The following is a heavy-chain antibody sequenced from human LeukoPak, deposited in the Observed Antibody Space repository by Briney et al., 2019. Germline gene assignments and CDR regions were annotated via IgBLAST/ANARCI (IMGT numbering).Heavy chain of an antibody. CDR3: ARDRYYGSGNPNWFDP. J-gene: IGHJ5*02. CDR1: GGSISSYY. V-gene: IGHV4-4*07. Sequence: YPSETLSLTCTVSGGSISSYYWSWIRQPAGKGLEWIGRIYTSGSTNYNPSLKSRVTMSVDTSKNQFSLKLSSVTAADTAVYHCARDRYYGSGNPNWFDPWGQGTLVTVSS. D-gene: IGHD3-10*01. CDR2: IYTSGST.